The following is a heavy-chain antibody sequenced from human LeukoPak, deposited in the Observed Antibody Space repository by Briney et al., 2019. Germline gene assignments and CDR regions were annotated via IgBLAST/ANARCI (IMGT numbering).Heavy chain of an antibody. V-gene: IGHV3-9*01. Sequence: GRSLRLSCAASGFTFDGYAMRWVRQAPGKGLEWVSGISWNSGSIGYADSVKGRFTISRDNAKNSLYLQMNSLRAEDTALYYCAKEAVAGPFDYWGQGTLVTVSS. D-gene: IGHD6-19*01. CDR1: GFTFDGYA. J-gene: IGHJ4*02. CDR2: ISWNSGSI. CDR3: AKEAVAGPFDY.